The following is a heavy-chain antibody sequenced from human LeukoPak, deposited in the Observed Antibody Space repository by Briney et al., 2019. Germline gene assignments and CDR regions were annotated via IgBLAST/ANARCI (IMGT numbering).Heavy chain of an antibody. J-gene: IGHJ5*02. D-gene: IGHD2-2*01. Sequence: SQTLSLTCTVSGDSIRNGDYYWSWIRQPPGKGLEWIGYIYYSGSTYHNPSLKSRVTISADTSKNQFSLKLSSVTAADTAVYYCARGDRRRYCSSPNCLTWFDPWGQGTLVTVSS. V-gene: IGHV4-30-4*08. CDR1: GDSIRNGDYY. CDR3: ARGDRRRYCSSPNCLTWFDP. CDR2: IYYSGST.